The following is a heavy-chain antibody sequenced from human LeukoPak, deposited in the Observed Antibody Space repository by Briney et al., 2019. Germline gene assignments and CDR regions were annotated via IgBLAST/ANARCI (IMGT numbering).Heavy chain of an antibody. Sequence: GRSLRLSCAASGFTFADYAMYWVRQAPGKGLEWVSGISWNSGSIGYADSVKGRFTISRDNAKNSLYLQMNSLRAEDTAVYYCAREIRAAASFDYWGQGTLVTVSS. J-gene: IGHJ4*02. CDR2: ISWNSGSI. D-gene: IGHD6-13*01. CDR3: AREIRAAASFDY. CDR1: GFTFADYA. V-gene: IGHV3-9*01.